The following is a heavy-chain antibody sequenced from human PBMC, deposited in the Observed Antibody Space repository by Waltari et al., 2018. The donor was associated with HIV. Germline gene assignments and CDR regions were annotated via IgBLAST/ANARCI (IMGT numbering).Heavy chain of an antibody. CDR2: IYSGGST. Sequence: EVQLVETGGGLIQPGGSLRLSCAASGFTASSNYMSWVRQAPGKGLEWVSVIYSGGSTYYADSVKGRFTISRDNSKNTLYLQMNSLRAEDTAVYYCARDRYYDSSGYSSDAFDIWGQGTMVTVSS. CDR1: GFTASSNY. V-gene: IGHV3-53*02. D-gene: IGHD3-22*01. J-gene: IGHJ3*02. CDR3: ARDRYYDSSGYSSDAFDI.